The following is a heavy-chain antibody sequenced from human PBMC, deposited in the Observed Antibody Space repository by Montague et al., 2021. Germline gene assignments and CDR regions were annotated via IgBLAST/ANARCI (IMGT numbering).Heavy chain of an antibody. Sequence: SETLSLTCTVSGAYISNYNWFWIRQPPGKGLEWIGYIAHTGDTNYNPSLKSRVTMSADTSKNQVSLKVNSVTAADTAVYYCARQGFYESGGLFIWGLGTLVTVSS. V-gene: IGHV4-59*01. CDR3: ARQGFYESGGLFI. J-gene: IGHJ4*02. CDR1: GAYISNYN. CDR2: IAHTGDT. D-gene: IGHD3-22*01.